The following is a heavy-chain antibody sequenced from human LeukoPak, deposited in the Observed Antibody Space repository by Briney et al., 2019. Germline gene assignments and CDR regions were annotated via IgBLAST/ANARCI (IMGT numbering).Heavy chain of an antibody. J-gene: IGHJ4*02. V-gene: IGHV3-30*18. CDR1: GFTFSSYG. D-gene: IGHD3-3*01. Sequence: PGRSLRLSCAASGFTFSSYGMHWVRQAPGKGLEWVAVISYDGSNKYYADSVKGRFTISRDNSKNTLYLQMNSLRAEDTALYYCAKDSEWLLTSGFDYWGQGTLVTVSS. CDR2: ISYDGSNK. CDR3: AKDSEWLLTSGFDY.